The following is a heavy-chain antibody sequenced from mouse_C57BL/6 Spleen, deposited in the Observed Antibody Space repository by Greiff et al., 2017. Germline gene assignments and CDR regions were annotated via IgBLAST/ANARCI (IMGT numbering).Heavy chain of an antibody. Sequence: EVKVVESGGGLVQSGRSLRLSCATSGFTFSDFYMEWVRQAPGKGLEWIAASRNKANDYTTEYSASVKGRFIVSRDTSQSILYLQMNALRAEDTAIYYCARDADYGSSHWYFDVWGTGTTVTVSS. V-gene: IGHV7-1*01. J-gene: IGHJ1*03. CDR3: ARDADYGSSHWYFDV. CDR1: GFTFSDFY. D-gene: IGHD1-1*01. CDR2: SRNKANDYTT.